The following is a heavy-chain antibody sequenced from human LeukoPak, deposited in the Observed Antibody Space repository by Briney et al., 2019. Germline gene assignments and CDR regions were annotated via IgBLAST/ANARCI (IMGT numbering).Heavy chain of an antibody. J-gene: IGHJ6*02. CDR1: GGSISSYY. D-gene: IGHD3-10*01. Sequence: SETLSLTCTVSGGSISSYYWIWLRQPPGKGLEWLGYIYYSGSTNYNPSLKSRVTISVDTSKNQFSLKLSSVTAADTAVYYCARQYGSEYYYYYYGMDVWGQGTTVTVSS. CDR3: ARQYGSEYYYYYYGMDV. CDR2: IYYSGST. V-gene: IGHV4-59*08.